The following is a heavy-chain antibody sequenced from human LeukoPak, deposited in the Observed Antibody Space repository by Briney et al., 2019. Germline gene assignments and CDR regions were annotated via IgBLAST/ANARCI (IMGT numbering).Heavy chain of an antibody. Sequence: GGSLRLSCAASGFTFNSYGMTWVRQAPGKGLEWVSSISGSGGSTYYADSVKGRFTISRDNSENTVYLQMSSLRAEDTAVYYCAKGMSWFDPWGQGTLVTVSS. V-gene: IGHV3-23*01. CDR1: GFTFNSYG. J-gene: IGHJ5*02. CDR2: ISGSGGST. CDR3: AKGMSWFDP.